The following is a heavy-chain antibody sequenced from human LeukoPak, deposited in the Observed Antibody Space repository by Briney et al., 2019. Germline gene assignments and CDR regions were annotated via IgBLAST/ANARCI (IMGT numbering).Heavy chain of an antibody. Sequence: GGSLRLSCAASGFTFSDYYMEWVRQAPGKGLEWVGRIRNQANGRTTEYATSVRGRFIISRDDSQNSIYLQMNSLRTEDTAVYYCTRSPSSGSFVFDYWGQGTLVTVSS. CDR1: GFTFSDYY. D-gene: IGHD6-13*01. CDR3: TRSPSSGSFVFDY. CDR2: IRNQANGRTT. J-gene: IGHJ4*02. V-gene: IGHV3-72*01.